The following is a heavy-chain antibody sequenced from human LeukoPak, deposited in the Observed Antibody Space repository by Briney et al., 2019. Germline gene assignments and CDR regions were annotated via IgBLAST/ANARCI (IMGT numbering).Heavy chain of an antibody. J-gene: IGHJ3*02. V-gene: IGHV3-21*01. CDR2: ISSSSSYI. CDR3: ARDFMTGYGDSI. D-gene: IGHD4-17*01. Sequence: PGGSLRLSCAASGFTFSSYSMNWVRQAPGKGLEWVSSISSSSSYIYYADSVKGRFTISRDNAKNSLYLQMNSLRAEDTAVYYCARDFMTGYGDSIWGQGTMVTVSS. CDR1: GFTFSSYS.